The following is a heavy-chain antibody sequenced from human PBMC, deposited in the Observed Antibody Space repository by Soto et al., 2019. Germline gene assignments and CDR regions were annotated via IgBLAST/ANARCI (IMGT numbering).Heavy chain of an antibody. CDR2: IFYSGSA. D-gene: IGHD2-15*01. CDR1: VVSISSNSYF. J-gene: IGHJ6*02. CDR3: ARQAGGGRHYYGMDV. V-gene: IGHV4-39*01. Sequence: SETVSLTCTVSVVSISSNSYFCGWIRQPPGKGLEWIANIFYSGSAYYNPSLKSRITISVDTSKNQFSLRLSSVTAADTAVYYCARQAGGGRHYYGMDVWGQGTTVTVSS.